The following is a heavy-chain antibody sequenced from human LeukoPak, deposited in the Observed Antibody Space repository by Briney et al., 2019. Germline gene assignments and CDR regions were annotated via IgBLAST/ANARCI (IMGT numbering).Heavy chain of an antibody. CDR2: LNEDGGIT. J-gene: IGHJ4*02. Sequence: PGGSLRLSCEASGFSFNTFWMHWVRQAPGEGLVWVSRLNEDGGITDYADFAKGRFTISRDNAKNTLYLQMNSLRAEDTAVYYCARDLAVTTALITNDYWGQGTLVTVSS. CDR1: GFSFNTFW. V-gene: IGHV3-74*01. CDR3: ARDLAVTTALITNDY. D-gene: IGHD4-17*01.